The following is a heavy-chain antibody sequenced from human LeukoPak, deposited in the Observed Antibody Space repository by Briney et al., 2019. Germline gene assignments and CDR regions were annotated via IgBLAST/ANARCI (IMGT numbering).Heavy chain of an antibody. Sequence: PSETLPLTCTVSGGSISSSSYYWGWIRQPPGKGLEWIGSIYYSGSTYYNPSLKSRVTISVDTSKNQFSLKLSSVTAADTAVYYCARHWGEFDSSGYYDYWGQGTLVTVSS. CDR1: GGSISSSSYY. V-gene: IGHV4-39*01. D-gene: IGHD3-22*01. J-gene: IGHJ4*02. CDR2: IYYSGST. CDR3: ARHWGEFDSSGYYDY.